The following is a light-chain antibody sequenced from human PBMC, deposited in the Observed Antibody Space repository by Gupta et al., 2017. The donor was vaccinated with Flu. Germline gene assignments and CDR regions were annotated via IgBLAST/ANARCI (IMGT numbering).Light chain of an antibody. V-gene: IGLV2-11*01. Sequence: QSAPTQPRSVSGSPGQSVTISCTGTSSAVGSSNRVSWSQQRPGKAPKLMFYDVSGRPAGVPGRFSGSKSGNTASLSISALEEDEEADYYCSAHASSGIWVFGTGTTLTVL. CDR1: SSAVGSSNR. CDR2: DVS. CDR3: SAHASSGIWV. J-gene: IGLJ1*01.